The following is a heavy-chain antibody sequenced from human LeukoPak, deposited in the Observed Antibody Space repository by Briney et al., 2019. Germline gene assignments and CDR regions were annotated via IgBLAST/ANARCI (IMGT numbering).Heavy chain of an antibody. J-gene: IGHJ1*01. CDR2: IYYSGST. CDR3: VTGEYFQH. CDR1: GGSISSSSYY. Sequence: SETLSLTCTVSGGSISSSSYYWGWIRQPPGKGLEWIGYIYYSGSTNYNPSLKSRVTISVDTSKNQFSLKLSSVTAADTAVYYCVTGEYFQHWGQGTLVTVSS. V-gene: IGHV4-61*05.